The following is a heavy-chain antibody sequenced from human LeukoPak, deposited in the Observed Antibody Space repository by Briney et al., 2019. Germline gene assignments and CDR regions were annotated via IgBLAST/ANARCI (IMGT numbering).Heavy chain of an antibody. CDR3: ARNLGANNWFDP. J-gene: IGHJ5*02. CDR1: GGTFSSYA. Sequence: SVKVSCKASGGTFSSYAISWVRQAPGQGLEWMGRIIPILGIANYAQKFQGRVTITADKSTSTAYMELSSLRSDDTAVYYCARNLGANNWFDPWGQGTLVTVSS. CDR2: IIPILGIA. D-gene: IGHD1-26*01. V-gene: IGHV1-69*04.